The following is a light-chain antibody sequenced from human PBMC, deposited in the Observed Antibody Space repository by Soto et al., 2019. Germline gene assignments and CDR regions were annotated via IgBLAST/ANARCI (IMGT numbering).Light chain of an antibody. CDR3: QQYGYFPIT. CDR2: GAS. V-gene: IGKV3-20*01. CDR1: KSVSSSY. J-gene: IGKJ5*01. Sequence: IVLTQSPCTLSLSPGERASLSCRASKSVSSSYLAWYQQKPGQAPRLLIYGASSRATGSPDRFSGGGSGTDFTLTISRLEPEDFAVYYCQQYGYFPITFGQGTRLEIK.